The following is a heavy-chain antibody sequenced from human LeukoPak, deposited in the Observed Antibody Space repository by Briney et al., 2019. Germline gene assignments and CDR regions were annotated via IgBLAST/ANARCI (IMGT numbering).Heavy chain of an antibody. CDR2: INHSGST. V-gene: IGHV4-34*01. CDR1: GGSGSGYY. Sequence: PSETLSLTCAVYGGSGSGYYWSWIGRPPGHGREWIGEINHSGSTNYNPSLKSRVTISVDTSKNQFSLKLSSVTAADTAVYYCALKVFVRKTRFDPWGQGTLVTVSS. D-gene: IGHD1-14*01. J-gene: IGHJ5*02. CDR3: ALKVFVRKTRFDP.